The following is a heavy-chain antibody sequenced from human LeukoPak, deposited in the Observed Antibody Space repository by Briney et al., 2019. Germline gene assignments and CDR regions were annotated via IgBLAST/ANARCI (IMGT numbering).Heavy chain of an antibody. CDR3: ATQLGMGGGI. D-gene: IGHD7-27*01. CDR1: GGSISSGSYY. CDR2: IYYTGNT. V-gene: IGHV4-39*07. Sequence: SETLSLTCTVSGGSISSGSYYWGWIRQPPGKGLEWIGSIYYTGNTYYNPSLKSRVTISVDTSKNQFSLKLSSVTAADTAVYYCATQLGMGGGIWGQGTMVTVSS. J-gene: IGHJ3*02.